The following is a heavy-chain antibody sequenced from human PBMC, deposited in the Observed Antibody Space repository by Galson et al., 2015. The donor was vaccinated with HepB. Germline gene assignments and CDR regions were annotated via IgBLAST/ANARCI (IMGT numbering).Heavy chain of an antibody. V-gene: IGHV3-30*18. J-gene: IGHJ3*02. CDR2: ISYDGSNK. CDR3: AKDPHGAFDI. Sequence: SLRLSCAASGFTFSSYGMNWVRQAPGKGLEWVAVISYDGSNKYYADSVKGRFTISRDNSKNTLYLQMNSLRAEDTAVYYCAKDPHGAFDIWGQGTMVTVSS. CDR1: GFTFSSYG.